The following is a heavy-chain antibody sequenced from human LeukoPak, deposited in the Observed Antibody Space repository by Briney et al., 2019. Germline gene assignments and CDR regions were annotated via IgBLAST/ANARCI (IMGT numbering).Heavy chain of an antibody. Sequence: ASVKVSCKASGYTFTSYGISWVRQAPGQGLEWMRWISAYNGNTNYAQKLQGRVTMTTDTSTSTAYMELRSLRSDDTAVYYCARDGISAVAGTSRYWGQGTLVTVSS. V-gene: IGHV1-18*01. CDR1: GYTFTSYG. CDR3: ARDGISAVAGTSRY. J-gene: IGHJ4*02. CDR2: ISAYNGNT. D-gene: IGHD6-19*01.